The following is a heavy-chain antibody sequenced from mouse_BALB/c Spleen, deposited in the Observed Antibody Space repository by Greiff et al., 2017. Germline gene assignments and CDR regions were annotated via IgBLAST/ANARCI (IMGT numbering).Heavy chain of an antibody. D-gene: IGHD2-1*01. CDR1: GYTFPSYN. CDR2: IYPGNGDT. Sequence: QVQLPQPGAELVKPGASVKMSCKASGYTFPSYNMHWVKQTPGQGLEWIGAIYPGNGDTSYNQKFKGKATLTADKSSSTAYMQLSSLTSEDSAVYYCARGGGNYDYWGQGTTLTVAS. CDR3: ARGGGNYDY. J-gene: IGHJ2*01. V-gene: IGHV1-12*01.